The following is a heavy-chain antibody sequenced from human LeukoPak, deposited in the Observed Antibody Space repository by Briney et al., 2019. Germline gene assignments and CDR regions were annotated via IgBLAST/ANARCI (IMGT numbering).Heavy chain of an antibody. CDR2: IYYSGST. CDR1: GGSISSYY. D-gene: IGHD4-17*01. V-gene: IGHV4-59*01. CDR3: ARADYGDYKFDY. J-gene: IGHJ4*02. Sequence: SETPSLTCTVSGGSISSYYWSWIRQPPGKGLEWIGYIYYSGSTNYNPSLKSRVTISVDTSKNQFSLKLSSVTAADTAVYYCARADYGDYKFDYWGQGTLVTVSS.